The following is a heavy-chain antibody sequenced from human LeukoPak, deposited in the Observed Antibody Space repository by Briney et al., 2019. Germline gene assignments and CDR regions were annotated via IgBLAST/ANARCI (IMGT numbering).Heavy chain of an antibody. CDR2: ISGSGGST. Sequence: GGSLRLSCAASGFTFSSYAMSWVRQAPGKGLEWVSAISGSGGSTYYADSVKGRFTISRDNSKNTLYLQMSSLRAEDTAVYYCAKALRALRYFDWLPTTPNDYWGQGTLVTVSS. V-gene: IGHV3-23*01. J-gene: IGHJ4*02. CDR3: AKALRALRYFDWLPTTPNDY. D-gene: IGHD3-9*01. CDR1: GFTFSSYA.